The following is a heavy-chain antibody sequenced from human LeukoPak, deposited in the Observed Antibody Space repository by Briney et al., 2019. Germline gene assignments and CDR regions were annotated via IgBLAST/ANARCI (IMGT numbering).Heavy chain of an antibody. CDR2: IIPILGIA. D-gene: IGHD6-13*01. V-gene: IGHV1-69*04. Sequence: SVKVSCKASGGTFSSYAISWVRQAPGQGLEWMGRIIPILGIANYAQKFQGRVTITADKSTSTAYMGLSSLRSEDTAVYYCARLAARDAFDIWGQGTMVTVSS. CDR3: ARLAARDAFDI. J-gene: IGHJ3*02. CDR1: GGTFSSYA.